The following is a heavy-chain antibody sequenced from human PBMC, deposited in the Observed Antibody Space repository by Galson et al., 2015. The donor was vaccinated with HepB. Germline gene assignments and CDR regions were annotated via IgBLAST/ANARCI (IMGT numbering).Heavy chain of an antibody. V-gene: IGHV3-30*18. J-gene: IGHJ6*02. CDR3: AKGRDWNAAWYYYGMDV. Sequence: SLRLSCAASGFTFSSYGMHWVRQAPGKGLEWVAVISYDGSNKYYADSVKGRFTISRDNSKNTLYLQMNSLRAEDTAVYYCAKGRDWNAAWYYYGMDVWGQGTTVTVSS. CDR2: ISYDGSNK. D-gene: IGHD1-1*01. CDR1: GFTFSSYG.